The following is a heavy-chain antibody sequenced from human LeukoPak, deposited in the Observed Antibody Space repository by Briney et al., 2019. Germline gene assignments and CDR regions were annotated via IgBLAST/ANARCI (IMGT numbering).Heavy chain of an antibody. CDR1: GFTFSSYG. V-gene: IGHV3-23*01. CDR2: ISGSGGST. Sequence: GGSLRLSCAASGFTFSSYGMHWVRQAPGKGLEWVSAISGSGGSTYYADSVKGRFTISRDNSKNTLYLQMNSLRAEDTAVYYCAKDPTTYYYDSSGYFDYWGQGTLVTVSS. CDR3: AKDPTTYYYDSSGYFDY. J-gene: IGHJ4*02. D-gene: IGHD3-22*01.